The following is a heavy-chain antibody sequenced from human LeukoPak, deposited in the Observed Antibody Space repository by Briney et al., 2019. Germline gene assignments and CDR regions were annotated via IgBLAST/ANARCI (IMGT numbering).Heavy chain of an antibody. J-gene: IGHJ4*02. Sequence: GGSLRLSCAASGFTFSSYSMNWVRQAPGKGLEWVSSISSSSSYIYYADSVKGRFTISRDNAKNSLYLQMNSLRAEDTAVYYCARGYISSSSWHCYWGQGTQVTVSS. D-gene: IGHD6-13*01. CDR1: GFTFSSYS. CDR2: ISSSSSYI. CDR3: ARGYISSSSWHCY. V-gene: IGHV3-21*01.